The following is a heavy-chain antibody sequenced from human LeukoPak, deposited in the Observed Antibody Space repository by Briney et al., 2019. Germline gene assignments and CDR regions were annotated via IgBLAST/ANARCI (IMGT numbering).Heavy chain of an antibody. J-gene: IGHJ4*02. CDR2: INSDGSST. Sequence: GGSLRLSCAASGFTFSSYWMHWVRQAPGKGLVWVSRINSDGSSTNYADSVKGRFTISRDNAKNTQYLQMNSLRAEDTAVYYCTREYSGYDSGYWGQGTLVTVSS. V-gene: IGHV3-74*01. D-gene: IGHD5-12*01. CDR3: TREYSGYDSGY. CDR1: GFTFSSYW.